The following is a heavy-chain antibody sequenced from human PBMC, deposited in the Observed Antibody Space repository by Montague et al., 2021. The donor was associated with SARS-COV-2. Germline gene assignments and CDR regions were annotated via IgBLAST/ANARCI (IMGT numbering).Heavy chain of an antibody. Sequence: SETLSLTCTVSGGSISSYYWSWVRQPPGKGLGWIGYTYYSGSTNYNPSLKSRVTISVDTSKNQFSLKLSSVTAADTAVHYCSGGSGGRGNAFDIWGQGTMVTVSS. CDR3: SGGSGGRGNAFDI. CDR2: TYYSGST. V-gene: IGHV4-59*01. D-gene: IGHD6-19*01. J-gene: IGHJ3*02. CDR1: GGSISSYY.